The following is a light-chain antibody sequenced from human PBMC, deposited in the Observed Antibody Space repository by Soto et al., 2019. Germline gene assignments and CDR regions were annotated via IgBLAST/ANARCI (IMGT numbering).Light chain of an antibody. CDR2: SNN. CDR3: QSHDASLSSWV. Sequence: QPVLTQPPSVSGAPGQRVTISCTGSRSNIGAGSDVHWYQQLPGTAPKLLIYSNNNRPSGVPDRFSGSKSGTSASLAITGLQAEDEADYYCQSHDASLSSWVFGGGTKLTVL. V-gene: IGLV1-40*01. CDR1: RSNIGAGSD. J-gene: IGLJ3*02.